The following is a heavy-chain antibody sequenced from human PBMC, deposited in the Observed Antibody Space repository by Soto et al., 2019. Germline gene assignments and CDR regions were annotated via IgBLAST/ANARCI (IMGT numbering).Heavy chain of an antibody. J-gene: IGHJ3*02. CDR1: GGSISSYY. CDR2: IYYSGST. D-gene: IGHD4-17*01. Sequence: SETLSLTCTVSGGSISSYYWSWIRQPPGKGLEWIGYIYYSGSTNYNPSLKSRVTISVDTSKNQFSLKLSSVTAADTAVYYCARGGMTTVPNDAFDIRGQGTMVTVSS. V-gene: IGHV4-59*01. CDR3: ARGGMTTVPNDAFDI.